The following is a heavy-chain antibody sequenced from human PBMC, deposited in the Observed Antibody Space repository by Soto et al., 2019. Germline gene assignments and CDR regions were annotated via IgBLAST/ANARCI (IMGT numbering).Heavy chain of an antibody. V-gene: IGHV3-53*01. Sequence: EVQLVESGGGLIQPGGSLRLSCAASGFSVSGSYMRWVRQAPGKGLEWVSVIYSGGNTYYADSVQGRFTISRDNSENTLYLQMNSLRAEDTAVYYCARVNTATVDHFDYWGQGTLVTVSS. CDR1: GFSVSGSY. CDR3: ARVNTATVDHFDY. D-gene: IGHD5-18*01. J-gene: IGHJ4*02. CDR2: IYSGGNT.